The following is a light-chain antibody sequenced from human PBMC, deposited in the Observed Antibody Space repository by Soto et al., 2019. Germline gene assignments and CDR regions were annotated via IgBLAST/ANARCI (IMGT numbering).Light chain of an antibody. V-gene: IGKV3-20*01. CDR2: GAS. CDR1: QSLSSSY. J-gene: IGKJ2*01. Sequence: EVVLTQSPGTLSLSPGESATLSCRASQSLSSSYLAWYQQRPGQAPRLLIYGASSRATGVPDRFSGSGSGTDFSLTISRLEPEDFAVYYCQQYGGSPPNTFGQGTELEIK. CDR3: QQYGGSPPNT.